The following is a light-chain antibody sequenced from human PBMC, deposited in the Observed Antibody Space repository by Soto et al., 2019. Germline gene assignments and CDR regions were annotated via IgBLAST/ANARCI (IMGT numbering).Light chain of an antibody. J-gene: IGKJ1*01. Sequence: EIVMTQSPATLSVSPGERATPSCRASQSIHIRLAWYQQKPGQAPRLLIYGASTRAAGIPERFRGSGSGTEFTLTINSLQSDDFAVYYCQQYSDWPPWTFGQGTKVEIK. CDR2: GAS. CDR3: QQYSDWPPWT. V-gene: IGKV3-15*01. CDR1: QSIHIR.